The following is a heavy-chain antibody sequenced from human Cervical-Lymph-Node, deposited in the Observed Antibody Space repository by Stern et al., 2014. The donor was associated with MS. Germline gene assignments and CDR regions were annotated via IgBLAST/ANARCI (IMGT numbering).Heavy chain of an antibody. CDR2: IIPLFGTT. V-gene: IGHV1-69*01. CDR1: GGTFTRHA. Sequence: VQLVQSGAEVKKPGSSVKVSCKDSGGTFTRHAFGWVRQAPGQGLEWVGGIIPLFGTTDYTQQFQARVTITADESTSTVYMELSSLRSDDTAVYFCARGGRDYFYYYYGMDAWGQGTTVTVSS. J-gene: IGHJ6*02. CDR3: ARGGRDYFYYYYGMDA. D-gene: IGHD2/OR15-2a*01.